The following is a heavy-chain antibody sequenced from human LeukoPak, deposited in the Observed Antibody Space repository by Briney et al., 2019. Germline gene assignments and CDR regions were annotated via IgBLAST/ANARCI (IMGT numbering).Heavy chain of an antibody. CDR2: ISGSGGST. V-gene: IGHV3-23*01. Sequence: QSGGSLRLSCAASGFTFSSYAMSWVRQAPGKGLEWVSAISGSGGSTYYADSVKGRFTISRDNSKNTLYLQMNSLRAEDTAVYYCAKDTTLGGYSYGPLGYWGQGTLVTVSS. CDR3: AKDTTLGGYSYGPLGY. J-gene: IGHJ4*02. D-gene: IGHD5-18*01. CDR1: GFTFSSYA.